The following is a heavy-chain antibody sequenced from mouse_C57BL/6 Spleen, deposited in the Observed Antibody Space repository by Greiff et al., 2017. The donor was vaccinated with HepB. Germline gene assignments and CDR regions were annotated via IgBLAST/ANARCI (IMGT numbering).Heavy chain of an antibody. CDR1: GYTFTSYW. CDR3: ARWRLSYAMDY. CDR2: IDPSDSET. Sequence: QVQLQQPGAELVRPGSSVKLSCKASGYTFTSYWMHWVKQRPIQGLEWIGNIDPSDSETHYNQKFKDKATLTVDKSSSTAYMQLSSLTSEDSAVYYCARWRLSYAMDYWGQGTSVTVSS. V-gene: IGHV1-52*01. J-gene: IGHJ4*01. D-gene: IGHD2-13*01.